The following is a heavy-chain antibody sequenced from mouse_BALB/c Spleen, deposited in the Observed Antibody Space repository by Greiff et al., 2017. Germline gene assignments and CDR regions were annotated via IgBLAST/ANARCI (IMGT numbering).Heavy chain of an antibody. CDR1: GYSITSGYY. CDR2: ISYDGSN. J-gene: IGHJ2*01. Sequence: ESGPGLVKPSQSLSLTCSVTGYSITSGYYWNWIRQFPGNKLEWMGYISYDGSNNYNPSLKNRISITRDTSKNQFFLKLNSVTTEDTATYYCARGGYYGSRYYFDYWGQGTTLTVSS. CDR3: ARGGYYGSRYYFDY. D-gene: IGHD1-1*01. V-gene: IGHV3-6*02.